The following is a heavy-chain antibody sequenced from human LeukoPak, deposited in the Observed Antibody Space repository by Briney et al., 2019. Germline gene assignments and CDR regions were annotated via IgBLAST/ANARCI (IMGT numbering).Heavy chain of an antibody. J-gene: IGHJ4*02. CDR3: ARDRTHGLWFGELTFDY. Sequence: ASVKVSCKASGYTFTSYAMNWVRQAPGQGLEWMGWINTNTGNPTYAQGFTGRFVFSLDTSVSTAYLQISSLKAEDTAVYYCARDRTHGLWFGELTFDYWGQGTLVTVSS. D-gene: IGHD3-10*01. CDR2: INTNTGNP. V-gene: IGHV7-4-1*02. CDR1: GYTFTSYA.